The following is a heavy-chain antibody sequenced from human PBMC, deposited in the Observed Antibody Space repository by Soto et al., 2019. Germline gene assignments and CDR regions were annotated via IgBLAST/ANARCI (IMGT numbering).Heavy chain of an antibody. J-gene: IGHJ6*03. CDR1: GGSISSSSYY. V-gene: IGHV4-39*01. CDR3: VRAARDYYYYYMDV. Sequence: SETLSLTCTVSGGSISSSSYYWGWIRQPPGKGLEWIGSIYYSGSTYYNPSLKSRVTISVDTSKNQFSLKLSSVTAADTAVYYCVRAARDYYYYYMDVWGKGTTVTVSS. CDR2: IYYSGST. D-gene: IGHD2-15*01.